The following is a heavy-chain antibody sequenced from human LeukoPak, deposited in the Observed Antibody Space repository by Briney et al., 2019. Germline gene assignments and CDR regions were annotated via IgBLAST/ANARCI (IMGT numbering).Heavy chain of an antibody. D-gene: IGHD2-2*01. V-gene: IGHV4-38-2*02. CDR1: GYSISSGYY. CDR3: ARYAVPAAIVNPRYYYYYYMDV. CDR2: IYHSGST. J-gene: IGHJ6*03. Sequence: PSETLSLTCTVSGYSISSGYYWGWIRQPPGKGLEWIGSIYHSGSTYYNPSLRSRVTISVDTSKNQFSLKLSSVTAADTAVYYCARYAVPAAIVNPRYYYYYYMDVWGKGTTVTVSS.